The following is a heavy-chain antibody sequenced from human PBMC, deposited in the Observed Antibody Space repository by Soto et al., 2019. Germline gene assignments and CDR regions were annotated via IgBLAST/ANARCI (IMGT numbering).Heavy chain of an antibody. V-gene: IGHV3-23*01. CDR3: ARRYCSGGSCYGYMDV. CDR1: GFTFSSYA. J-gene: IGHJ6*03. D-gene: IGHD2-15*01. Sequence: GESLKISCAASGFTFSSYAMSWVRQAPGKGLEWVSAISGSGGSTYYADSVKGRFTISRDNSKNTLYVQMNSLRAEDTAVYYCARRYCSGGSCYGYMDVWGKGTTVTVSS. CDR2: ISGSGGST.